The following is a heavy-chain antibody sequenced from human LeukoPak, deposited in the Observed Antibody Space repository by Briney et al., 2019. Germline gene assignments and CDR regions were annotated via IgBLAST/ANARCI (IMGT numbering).Heavy chain of an antibody. Sequence: GGSLRLSCAASGFTFSSYAMSWVRQAPGKGLELVSTISGSGSNTYYADSVKGRFTISRDNSNSTLYLQMSSLTAEDTAVYYCATHRSNGPAAMSYWGQGILVTVSS. J-gene: IGHJ4*02. CDR3: ATHRSNGPAAMSY. CDR1: GFTFSSYA. V-gene: IGHV3-23*01. D-gene: IGHD2-2*01. CDR2: ISGSGSNT.